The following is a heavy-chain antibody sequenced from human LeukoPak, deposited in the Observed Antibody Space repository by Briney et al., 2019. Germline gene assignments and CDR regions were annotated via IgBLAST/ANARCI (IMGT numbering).Heavy chain of an antibody. CDR2: ISAYNGNT. CDR3: ARERAGYYGSGSFGY. D-gene: IGHD3-10*01. V-gene: IGHV1-18*01. Sequence: ASVKVSCRASGYTFTSYGISWVRQAPGQGLEWMGWISAYNGNTNYAQKLQGRVTMTTDTSTSTAYMELRSLRSDDTAVYYCARERAGYYGSGSFGYWGQGTLVTVSS. J-gene: IGHJ4*02. CDR1: GYTFTSYG.